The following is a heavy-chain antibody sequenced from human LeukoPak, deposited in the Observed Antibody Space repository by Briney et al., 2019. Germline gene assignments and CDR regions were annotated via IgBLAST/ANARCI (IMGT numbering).Heavy chain of an antibody. J-gene: IGHJ4*02. CDR3: ARDVRNYYDSSGYYLFDY. V-gene: IGHV4-4*08. D-gene: IGHD3-22*01. CDR1: GGSISNYY. CDR2: IYRRGST. Sequence: PSETLSLTCTVSGGSISNYYWNWIRQPPGKGLEWIGNIYRRGSTHYNPSLKSRVTISMDTSKNQFSLKLSSVTAADTAVYYCARDVRNYYDSSGYYLFDYWGQGTLVTVSS.